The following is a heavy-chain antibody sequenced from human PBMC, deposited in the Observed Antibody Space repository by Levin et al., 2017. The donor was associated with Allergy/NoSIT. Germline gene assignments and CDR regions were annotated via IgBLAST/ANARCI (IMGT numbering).Heavy chain of an antibody. CDR1: GYSISLGFY. J-gene: IGHJ4*02. CDR2: IHHSGNT. V-gene: IGHV4-38-2*01. D-gene: IGHD4-17*01. CDR3: ARQVGSAVTYDF. Sequence: SETLSLTCAVSGYSISLGFYWGWIRQPPGRGLEWIGNIHHSGNTYYNPSLKSRVTIAVDTSKNQFSLRLSSVTAADTAVYYCARQVGSAVTYDFWGQGTLVTVSS.